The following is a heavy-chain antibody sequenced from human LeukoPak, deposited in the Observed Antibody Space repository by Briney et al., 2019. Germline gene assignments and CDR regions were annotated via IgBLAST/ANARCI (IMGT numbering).Heavy chain of an antibody. Sequence: ASVKVSCKASGGTFSSYAISWVRQAPGQGLEWMGGIIPIFGTANYAQKFQGRVTITADEPTSTAYMELSSLRSEDTAVYYCAREDSGSQVPLDYWGQGTLVTVSS. CDR3: AREDSGSQVPLDY. D-gene: IGHD1-26*01. J-gene: IGHJ4*02. CDR2: IIPIFGTA. CDR1: GGTFSSYA. V-gene: IGHV1-69*13.